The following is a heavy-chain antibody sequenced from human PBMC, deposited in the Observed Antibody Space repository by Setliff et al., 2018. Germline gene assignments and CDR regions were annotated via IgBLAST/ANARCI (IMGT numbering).Heavy chain of an antibody. Sequence: SLRLSCAASGFTFSNYAMHWVRQAPGKGLEYVSALTGNGASTYYADSVKGRFTISRDNSKNSLYLQMNSLRAEDTAVYYCARYQSSSWYRPLYYYYGMDVWGQGTTVTVSS. D-gene: IGHD6-13*01. V-gene: IGHV3-64*02. CDR3: ARYQSSSWYRPLYYYYGMDV. J-gene: IGHJ6*02. CDR2: LTGNGAST. CDR1: GFTFSNYA.